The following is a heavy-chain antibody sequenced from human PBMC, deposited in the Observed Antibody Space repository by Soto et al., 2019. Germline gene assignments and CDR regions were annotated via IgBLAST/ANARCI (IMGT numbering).Heavy chain of an antibody. Sequence: PSETLSLTCTVSGGSISTTGYYWGWFRQPPGEGLEWTASIFYTGTTYYTPSLESRVAISADTAKNQFSLNLNSVTAADTAVYFCARLHESRYCSPGRCIDYWGQGILVTVSS. CDR3: ARLHESRYCSPGRCIDY. CDR2: IFYTGTT. D-gene: IGHD2-15*01. CDR1: GGSISTTGYY. J-gene: IGHJ4*02. V-gene: IGHV4-39*01.